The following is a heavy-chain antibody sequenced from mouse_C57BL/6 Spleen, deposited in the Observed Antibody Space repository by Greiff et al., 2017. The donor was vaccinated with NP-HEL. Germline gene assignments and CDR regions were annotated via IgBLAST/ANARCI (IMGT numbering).Heavy chain of an antibody. CDR1: GFNIKDYY. V-gene: IGHV14-2*01. Sequence: VQLKQSGAELVKPGASVKLSCTASGFNIKDYYMHWVKQRTEQGLEWIGRIDPEDGETKYAPKFQGKATITADTSSNTAYLQLSSLTSEDTAVYYCASPQYGSSYVGYFDYWGQGTTLTVSS. CDR3: ASPQYGSSYVGYFDY. J-gene: IGHJ2*01. CDR2: IDPEDGET. D-gene: IGHD1-1*01.